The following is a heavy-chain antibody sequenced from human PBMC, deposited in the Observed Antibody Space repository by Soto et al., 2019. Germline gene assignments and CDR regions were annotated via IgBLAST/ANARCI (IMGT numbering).Heavy chain of an antibody. D-gene: IGHD3-9*01. J-gene: IGHJ5*02. CDR3: ARVSTYYDILTGPGWFDP. V-gene: IGHV5-10-1*01. CDR2: IDPSDSYT. Sequence: EESLKISCKGSGYSFTSYWISWVRQMPGEGLEWMGRIDPSDSYTNYSPSFQGHVTISADKSISTAYLQWSSLKASDTAMYYCARVSTYYDILTGPGWFDPWGQGTLVTVSS. CDR1: GYSFTSYW.